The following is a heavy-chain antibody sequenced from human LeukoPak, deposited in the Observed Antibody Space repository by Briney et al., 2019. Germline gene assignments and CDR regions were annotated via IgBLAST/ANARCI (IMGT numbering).Heavy chain of an antibody. D-gene: IGHD1-26*01. J-gene: IGHJ6*02. CDR2: IVVGSGNT. CDR3: AAESARLQVGATRRDYYYGTDV. V-gene: IGHV1-58*02. CDR1: GFTFTSSA. Sequence: TSVKVSCKASGFTFTSSAMQWVRQARGQRLEWIGWIVVGSGNTNYAQKFQERVTITRDMSTSTAYMELSSLRSEDTAVYYCAAESARLQVGATRRDYYYGTDVWGQGTTVTVSS.